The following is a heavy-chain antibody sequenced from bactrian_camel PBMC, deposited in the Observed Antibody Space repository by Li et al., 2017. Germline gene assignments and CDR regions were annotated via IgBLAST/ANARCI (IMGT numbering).Heavy chain of an antibody. J-gene: IGHJ4*01. CDR2: IDTGDGRT. V-gene: IGHV3S29*01. CDR1: GIFLSSYY. Sequence: VQPGGSLRVSCAASGIFLSSYYMSWVRQAPGKGLEWVSSIDTGDGRTNSADSVKGRFTISRDNAKNTVYLQMNSLKPEDTAVYYCAPRGGRICGGSQGTQVTVS. D-gene: IGHD7*01.